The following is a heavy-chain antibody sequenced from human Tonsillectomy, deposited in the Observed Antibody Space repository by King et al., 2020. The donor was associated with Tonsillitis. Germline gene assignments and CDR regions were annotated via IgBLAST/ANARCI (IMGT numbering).Heavy chain of an antibody. CDR2: MSYDGSNE. Sequence: VQLVESGGGVVQSGRSLRLSCAASGFTFSYYAMHWVRQAPGKGLEWVAVMSYDGSNEYYADSVKGRFTISRDNSKNTPYLQMNSLRPEDTAVYYCAREDYGEHYFDYWGQGTLVTVSS. V-gene: IGHV3-30-3*01. J-gene: IGHJ4*02. CDR1: GFTFSYYA. D-gene: IGHD4-17*01. CDR3: AREDYGEHYFDY.